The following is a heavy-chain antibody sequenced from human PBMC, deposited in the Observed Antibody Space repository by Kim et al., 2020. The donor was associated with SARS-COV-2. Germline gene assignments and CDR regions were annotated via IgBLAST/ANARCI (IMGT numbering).Heavy chain of an antibody. D-gene: IGHD6-13*01. CDR2: INPNSGGT. CDR1: GYTFTGYY. V-gene: IGHV1-2*04. Sequence: ASVKVSCKASGYTFTGYYMHWVRQAPGQGLEWMGWINPNSGGTNYAQTFQGWVTMTRDTSISTAYMELSRLRSDDTAVYYCATAAAGTFDYWGQGTLVTVCS. J-gene: IGHJ4*02. CDR3: ATAAAGTFDY.